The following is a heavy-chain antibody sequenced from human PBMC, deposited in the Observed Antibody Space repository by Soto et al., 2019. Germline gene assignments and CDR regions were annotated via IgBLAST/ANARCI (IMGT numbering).Heavy chain of an antibody. CDR3: AKDGYCSITSCYGPFDY. D-gene: IGHD2-2*01. CDR2: ISGSGGST. J-gene: IGHJ4*02. V-gene: IGHV3-23*01. CDR1: GFTFSIYA. Sequence: QAGGSLRLSCAASGFTFSIYAMSWVRQAPGKGLEWVSAISGSGGSTYYADSVKGRFTISRDNSKNTLYLQMNSLRAEDTAVYYCAKDGYCSITSCYGPFDYWGQGTLVTVSS.